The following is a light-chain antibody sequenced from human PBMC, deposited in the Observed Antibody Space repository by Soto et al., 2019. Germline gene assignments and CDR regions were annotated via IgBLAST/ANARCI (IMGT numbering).Light chain of an antibody. CDR3: SSSTRSSTLSL. CDR2: EVS. CDR1: SSDDGGYNY. Sequence: QSALTQPASVSGSRGQSITISCTGTSSDDGGYNYVSWYQQHPGKAPKLMIYEVSNRPAGVSNRCCGSKSGNTASLTISGLQAEDESDYYCSSSTRSSTLSLFGHGTMGTVL. V-gene: IGLV2-14*01. J-gene: IGLJ1*01.